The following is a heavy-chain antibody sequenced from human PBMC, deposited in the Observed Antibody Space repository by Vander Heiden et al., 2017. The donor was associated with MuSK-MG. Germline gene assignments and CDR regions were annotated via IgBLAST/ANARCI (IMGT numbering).Heavy chain of an antibody. CDR2: ISRYGDST. CDR1: GFAFPPYA. D-gene: IGHD6-13*01. CDR3: AKASSSSSYYYYYFGLDV. Sequence: EVQLLEPGGGLVQPGGSLRLSCAASGFAFPPYAMRSVPPAPRKGLEWVSAISRYGDSTYYADSVKGRFTISRDDSTNTVYLQMNSLRAEDTAIYYCAKASSSSSYYYYYFGLDVWGQGTTVTVSS. J-gene: IGHJ6*02. V-gene: IGHV3-23*01.